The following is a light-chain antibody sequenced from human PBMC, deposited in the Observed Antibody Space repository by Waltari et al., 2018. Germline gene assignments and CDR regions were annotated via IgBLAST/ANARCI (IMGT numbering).Light chain of an antibody. CDR2: EVF. CDR3: CSYAGRGTYV. V-gene: IGLV2-23*02. CDR1: TSDVGSYDL. J-gene: IGLJ1*01. Sequence: QSALTQPASVSGTPGQSIPISCTGPTSDVGSYDLVSWYQQHPGEAPKLLLCEVFKRPPDISRRFAGSKSGSTASLTISGLQPEDEADYYCCSYAGRGTYVFGSGTKVTV.